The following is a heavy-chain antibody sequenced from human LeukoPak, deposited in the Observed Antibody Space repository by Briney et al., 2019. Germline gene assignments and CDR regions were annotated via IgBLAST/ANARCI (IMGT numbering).Heavy chain of an antibody. CDR3: ARDLPAAPNFDY. D-gene: IGHD2-2*01. CDR2: ISGDGGST. V-gene: IGHV3-43*02. CDR1: GFTFDDYA. J-gene: IGHJ4*02. Sequence: PGGSLRLSCAASGFTFDDYAMHWVRQAPGKGLEWVSLISGDGGSTYYADSVKGRFTISRDNSKNTLYLQMNSLRAEDTAVYYCARDLPAAPNFDYWGQGTLVTVSS.